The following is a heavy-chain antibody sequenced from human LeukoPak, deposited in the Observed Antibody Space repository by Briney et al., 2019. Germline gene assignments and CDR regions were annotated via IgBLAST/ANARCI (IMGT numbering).Heavy chain of an antibody. CDR2: INPDGRDT. CDR3: TSWGDTTAEYFQR. J-gene: IGHJ1*01. CDR1: GFTFTTYW. Sequence: GGSLRLSCAASGFTFTTYWMHWMRQTPGKGLEWVAHINPDGRDTYYVDSVKGRFTISRDNAQNSMYLQMNSLRVEDTAVYYCTSWGDTTAEYFQRWGQGTLVTVSS. D-gene: IGHD2-21*02. V-gene: IGHV3-7*01.